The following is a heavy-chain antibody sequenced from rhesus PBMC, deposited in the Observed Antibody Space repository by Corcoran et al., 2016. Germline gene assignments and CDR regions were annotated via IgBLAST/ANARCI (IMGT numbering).Heavy chain of an antibody. CDR1: GTSLNNNY. CDR2: IYCSNKST. D-gene: IGHD3-3*01. CDR3: AKSFNNFNRFDV. Sequence: QVRLHESGPGLVKPTETLPLTCVASGTSLNNNYWNWIRQAPGKGLEWIGRIYCSNKSTDSHPSLKRRFTISRHTSKNQLSLKLLSLAAADTAVYYCAKSFNNFNRFDVWGAGVLVTVSS. V-gene: IGHV4S2*01. J-gene: IGHJ5-1*01.